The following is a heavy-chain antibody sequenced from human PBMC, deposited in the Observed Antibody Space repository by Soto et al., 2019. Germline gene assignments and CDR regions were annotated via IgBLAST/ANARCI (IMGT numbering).Heavy chain of an antibody. J-gene: IGHJ4*02. Sequence: QVQLVQSGAEVKKPGASVKVSCKASGYTFTSYYMHWVRQAPGQGLEWMGIINPSGGSTSYAQKFQGRVTMTRDTSTSTVYIELSSLRTEDTAVYYCARDRDAVHHFDYWGQGTLVTVSS. D-gene: IGHD4-17*01. CDR2: INPSGGST. CDR3: ARDRDAVHHFDY. V-gene: IGHV1-46*01. CDR1: GYTFTSYY.